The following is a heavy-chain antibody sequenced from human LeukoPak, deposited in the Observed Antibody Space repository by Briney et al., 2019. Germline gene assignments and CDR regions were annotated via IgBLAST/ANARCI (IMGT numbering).Heavy chain of an antibody. V-gene: IGHV3-11*04. CDR2: ISSSGSTI. Sequence: GGSLRLSCAASGFTFSDYYMSWIRHAPGKGLEWVSYISSSGSTIYYADSVKGRFTISRDNSKNTLYLQMNSLRAEDTVVYYCARTNFYDGSGSFFDYWGQGTLVTVSS. CDR3: ARTNFYDGSGSFFDY. D-gene: IGHD3-10*01. CDR1: GFTFSDYY. J-gene: IGHJ4*02.